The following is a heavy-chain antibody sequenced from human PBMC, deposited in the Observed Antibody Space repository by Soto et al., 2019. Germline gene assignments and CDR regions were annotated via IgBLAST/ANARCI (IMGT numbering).Heavy chain of an antibody. V-gene: IGHV3-21*01. CDR3: ARDHYYYDSSGYYPLSPKYYYYGMDV. D-gene: IGHD3-22*01. Sequence: GSLRLSCAASGFTFSSYSMNLVRQAPGKGLEWVSSISSSSSYIYYADSVKGRFTISRDNAKNSLYLQMNSLRAEDTAVYYCARDHYYYDSSGYYPLSPKYYYYGMDVWGHGTTVTV. CDR1: GFTFSSYS. CDR2: ISSSSSYI. J-gene: IGHJ6*02.